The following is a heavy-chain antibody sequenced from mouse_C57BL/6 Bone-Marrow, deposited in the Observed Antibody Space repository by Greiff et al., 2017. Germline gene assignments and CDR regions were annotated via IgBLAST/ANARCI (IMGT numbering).Heavy chain of an antibody. V-gene: IGHV1-55*01. D-gene: IGHD1-1*01. CDR1: GYTFTSYW. J-gene: IGHJ1*03. CDR3: ARSGLGTTVVAGDFDV. CDR2: IYPGSGST. Sequence: QVQLQQPGAELVKPGASVKMSCKASGYTFTSYWITWVKQRPGQGLEWIGDIYPGSGSTNYNEKFKSKATLTVDTSSSTAYMQLSSLTSEDSAVYYCARSGLGTTVVAGDFDVWGTGTTVTVSS.